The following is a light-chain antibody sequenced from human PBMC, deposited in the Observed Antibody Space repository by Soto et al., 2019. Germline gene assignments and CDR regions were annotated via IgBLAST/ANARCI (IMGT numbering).Light chain of an antibody. V-gene: IGKV3-20*01. Sequence: ETVLTQSPGTLSLSPGERATLSCRASQSLGSDYLAWYQQKPGQAPRLLIYGVSSRATDIPDRFRGSGSGTDFTRTISRLEHYNFTMYYEQLYGISRAVVQGTK. CDR2: GVS. CDR3: QLYGISRA. CDR1: QSLGSDY. J-gene: IGKJ1*01.